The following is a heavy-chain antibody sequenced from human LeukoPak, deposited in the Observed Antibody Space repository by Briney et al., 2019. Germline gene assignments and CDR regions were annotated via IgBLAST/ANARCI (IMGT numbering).Heavy chain of an antibody. J-gene: IGHJ4*02. D-gene: IGHD3-22*01. V-gene: IGHV3-49*04. CDR3: TRDLSPTYYADTSGYYRDLYDY. CDR2: IRTKAYGGKT. Sequence: PGRSLRLSCTASGFTFGYYAMSWVRQPPGKGLEWVGFIRTKAYGGKTEYAASVKGRFTISRDDSKSIAYLQMNSLKTEDTAVYYCTRDLSPTYYADTSGYYRDLYDYWGQGTLVTVSS. CDR1: GFTFGYYA.